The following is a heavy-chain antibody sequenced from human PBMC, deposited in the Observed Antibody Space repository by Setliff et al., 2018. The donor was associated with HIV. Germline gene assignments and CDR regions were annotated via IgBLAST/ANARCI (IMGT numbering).Heavy chain of an antibody. CDR2: INAGNGHT. CDR3: ARDAWVEFLEWTFYGMDV. Sequence: ASVKVSCKASEYTFTLYGIHWVRQAPGQRPEWVGWINAGNGHTDFAQKFQGRITLTTDTSSNTAYMELRSLRSDDTAVYYCARDAWVEFLEWTFYGMDVWGQGTTVTVSS. V-gene: IGHV1-3*01. CDR1: EYTFTLYG. J-gene: IGHJ6*02. D-gene: IGHD3-3*02.